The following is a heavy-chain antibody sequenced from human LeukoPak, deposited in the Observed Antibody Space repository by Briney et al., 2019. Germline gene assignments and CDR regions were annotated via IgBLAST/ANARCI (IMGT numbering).Heavy chain of an antibody. V-gene: IGHV3-7*01. CDR1: GFIFSSYW. CDR2: IKLDGSEK. CDR3: ARDRLRDDLWGGRYFDY. Sequence: PGGSLRLSCAASGFIFSSYWMSWVRQAPGKGLEWVANIKLDGSEKYYVDSVKGQFTISRDNARDPLYLQMNSLRAEDTAVYYCARDRLRDDLWGGRYFDYWGQGTLVTVSS. J-gene: IGHJ4*02. D-gene: IGHD3-3*01.